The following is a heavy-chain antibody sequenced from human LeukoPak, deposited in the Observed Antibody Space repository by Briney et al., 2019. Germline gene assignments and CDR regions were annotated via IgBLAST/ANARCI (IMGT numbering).Heavy chain of an antibody. Sequence: PGGSLRLSCAASGFTFSSYAMSWVRQAPGKGLEWVSAISGSGGSTYYADSVKGRFTISRDNSKNTLYLQLNSLRDEDTALYYCARDDQWSFDYWGQGTLVTVSS. CDR1: GFTFSSYA. CDR3: ARDDQWSFDY. V-gene: IGHV3-23*01. D-gene: IGHD2-15*01. J-gene: IGHJ4*02. CDR2: ISGSGGST.